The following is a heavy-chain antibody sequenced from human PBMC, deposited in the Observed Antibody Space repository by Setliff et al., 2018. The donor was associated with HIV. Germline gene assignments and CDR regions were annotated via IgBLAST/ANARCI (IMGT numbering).Heavy chain of an antibody. CDR2: IYHSGGV. J-gene: IGHJ5*02. CDR3: ARRGYSGYASGWFGP. V-gene: IGHV4-34*01. D-gene: IGHD5-12*01. Sequence: PSETLSLTCVVYAGSFSGYPWTWIRQPPGKGLEWIGEIYHSGGVNYNPSLKGRGTISLDTSKNQFSLRLTSVTAADTAVYYCARRGYSGYASGWFGPWGQGTLVTVSS. CDR1: AGSFSGYP.